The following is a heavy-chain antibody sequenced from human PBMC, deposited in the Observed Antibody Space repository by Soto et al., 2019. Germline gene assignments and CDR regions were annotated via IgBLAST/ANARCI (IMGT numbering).Heavy chain of an antibody. CDR2: VVPMYDSV. J-gene: IGHJ4*02. CDR1: GGTFNTYT. D-gene: IGHD1-26*01. CDR3: ASWRSYSGSYCFDY. V-gene: IGHV1-69*06. Sequence: SVKVSCKASGGTFNTYTINWLRQAPGRGLEWVGQVVPMYDSVNYTETFQGRVTITVDKSTNTAYMELTSLRSQDTALYFCASWRSYSGSYCFDYWGQGTLVTVSS.